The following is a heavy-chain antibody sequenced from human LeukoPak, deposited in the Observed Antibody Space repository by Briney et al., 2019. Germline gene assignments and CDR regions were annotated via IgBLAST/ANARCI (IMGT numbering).Heavy chain of an antibody. D-gene: IGHD1-26*01. CDR3: ARLGGGLDI. Sequence: ASVKVSCKASGYTFTCYYMHWVRQAPGQGLEWMGWINPNSGDTNYAQKFQDRVTMTTDTSISTAYMELSRLRSDDTAMFYCARLGGGLDIWGQGTMVTVSS. J-gene: IGHJ3*02. V-gene: IGHV1-2*02. CDR2: INPNSGDT. CDR1: GYTFTCYY.